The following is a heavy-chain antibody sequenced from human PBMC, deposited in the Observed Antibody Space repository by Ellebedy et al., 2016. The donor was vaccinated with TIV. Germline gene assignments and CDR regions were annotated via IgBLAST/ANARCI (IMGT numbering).Heavy chain of an antibody. D-gene: IGHD4-17*01. CDR3: ATDGSYGDYRSPTHAFVM. J-gene: IGHJ3*02. Sequence: GESLKISCGASGFSFRSYWMTWVRQAPGKGLEWVANINQDGSDEYYEDSVKGRFTIARDNAKNSLFLQMSSLRVEDTAVYYCATDGSYGDYRSPTHAFVMWGQGTMVAVSS. CDR1: GFSFRSYW. V-gene: IGHV3-7*01. CDR2: INQDGSDE.